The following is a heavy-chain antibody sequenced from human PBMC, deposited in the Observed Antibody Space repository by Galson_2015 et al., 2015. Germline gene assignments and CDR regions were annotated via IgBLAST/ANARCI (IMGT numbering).Heavy chain of an antibody. D-gene: IGHD4-17*01. CDR3: ARERTTKAFYYYYMDV. CDR1: GFTVSSNY. J-gene: IGHJ6*03. CDR2: IYSGGST. V-gene: IGHV3-53*01. Sequence: SLRLSCAASGFTVSSNYMSWVRQAPGKGLEWVSVIYSGGSTYYADSVKGRFTISRDNSKNTLYLQMNSLRAEDTAVYYCARERTTKAFYYYYMDVWVKGTTVTVSS.